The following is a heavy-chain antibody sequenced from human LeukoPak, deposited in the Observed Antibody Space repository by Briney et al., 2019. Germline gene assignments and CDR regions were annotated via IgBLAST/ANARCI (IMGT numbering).Heavy chain of an antibody. J-gene: IGHJ4*02. CDR2: IFYRANT. V-gene: IGHV4-39*01. CDR3: ARHGYDVLSDLFDY. CDR1: GGSISTNNYY. Sequence: TPSETLSLTCTVSGGSISTNNYYWGWIRQPPGKGLEWIGSIFYRANTYYNPSLKSRVTISIDTSKDQFSLKLTSVTAADTAIFYCARHGYDVLSDLFDYWGQGSLVTVSS. D-gene: IGHD3/OR15-3a*01.